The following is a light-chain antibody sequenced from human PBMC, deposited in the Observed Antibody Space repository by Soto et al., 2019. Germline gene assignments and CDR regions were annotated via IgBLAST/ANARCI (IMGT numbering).Light chain of an antibody. V-gene: IGKV3-11*01. CDR3: QQHSHWPPWT. CDR1: ENVRTF. CDR2: GAS. J-gene: IGKJ1*01. Sequence: FVLTQSPATLSLSPGERATLSCRASENVRTFVDWYQQKPGQAPRLLIYGASNRATGIPARFSGSGSGTDFTLTISNLEPEDFAVYYCQQHSHWPPWTFAQGTKVDIK.